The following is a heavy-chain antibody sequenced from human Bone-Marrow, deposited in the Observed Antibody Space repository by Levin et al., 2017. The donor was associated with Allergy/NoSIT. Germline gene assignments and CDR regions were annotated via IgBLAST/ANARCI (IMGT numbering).Heavy chain of an antibody. CDR1: GGSFTSHG. J-gene: IGHJ3*01. Sequence: SVKVSCKASGGSFTSHGSSWVRQAPGQGLEWLGGIIPVFGEIKYAQKFQGRVNITADESTGTAYMELTSLRSDDPAVYFCASSLPQFMRGAFRFWGPGTMVTVSS. CDR3: ASSLPQFMRGAFRF. CDR2: IIPVFGEI. V-gene: IGHV1-69*13. D-gene: IGHD3-16*01.